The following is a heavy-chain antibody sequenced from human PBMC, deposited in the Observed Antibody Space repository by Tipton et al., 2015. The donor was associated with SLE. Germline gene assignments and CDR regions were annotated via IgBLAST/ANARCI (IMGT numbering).Heavy chain of an antibody. V-gene: IGHV4-31*03. CDR2: IYYSGST. D-gene: IGHD6-19*01. CDR1: GGSISSGGYY. Sequence: TLSLTCTVSGGSISSGGYYWSWIRQHPGKGLEWIGYIYYSGSTYYNPSLKSRVTISVDTSKNQFSLKLSSVTAADTAVYYCARGLGAYSSGWRYYYYYMDVWGKGTTVTVSS. CDR3: ARGLGAYSSGWRYYYYYMDV. J-gene: IGHJ6*03.